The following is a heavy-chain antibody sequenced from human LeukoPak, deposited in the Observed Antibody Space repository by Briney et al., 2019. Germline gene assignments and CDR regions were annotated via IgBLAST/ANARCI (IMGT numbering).Heavy chain of an antibody. CDR2: IIPIFGTA. D-gene: IGHD2-15*01. Sequence: ASMKVSCKASGGTLSSYAISWVRQAPGQGLEWMGRIIPIFGTANYAQKFQGRVTITTDESTSTAYMELSSLRSEDTAVYYCARDGYCSGGSCLYFDYWGQGTLVTVSS. CDR3: ARDGYCSGGSCLYFDY. V-gene: IGHV1-69*05. CDR1: GGTLSSYA. J-gene: IGHJ4*02.